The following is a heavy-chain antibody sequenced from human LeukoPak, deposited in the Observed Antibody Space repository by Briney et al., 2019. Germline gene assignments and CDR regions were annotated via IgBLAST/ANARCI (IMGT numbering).Heavy chain of an antibody. CDR1: GFTFSSYG. J-gene: IGHJ6*03. Sequence: GGSLRLSCAASGFTFSSYGMHWVRQAPGKGLEWVAVISYDGSNKYYADSVKGRFTISRDNSKNTLYLQMNSLGAEDTAVYYCAKADSSGWPYYYYYYMDVWGKGTTVTISS. D-gene: IGHD6-19*01. CDR2: ISYDGSNK. V-gene: IGHV3-30*18. CDR3: AKADSSGWPYYYYYYMDV.